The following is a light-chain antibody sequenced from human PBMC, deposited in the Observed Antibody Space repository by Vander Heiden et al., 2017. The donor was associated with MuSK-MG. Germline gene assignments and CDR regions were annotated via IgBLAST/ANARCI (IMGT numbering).Light chain of an antibody. CDR3: CSYAGSSVV. Sequence: QSALTHPRSVSGPPVQSVTISCTGTSSGVGGYNYVSWYQPPPGHAINRRRYDVSKRPSGVPDCFSGTKSAKTVTLHISGLQAEDESDYYCCSYAGSSVVFGGGTKLTGL. CDR2: DVS. CDR1: SSGVGGYNY. J-gene: IGLJ2*01. V-gene: IGLV2-11*01.